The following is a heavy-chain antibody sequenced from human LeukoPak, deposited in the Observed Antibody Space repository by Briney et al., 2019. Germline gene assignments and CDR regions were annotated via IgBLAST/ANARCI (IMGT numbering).Heavy chain of an antibody. CDR3: TRGPMQLWLYDGMDV. J-gene: IGHJ6*02. V-gene: IGHV3-49*04. CDR2: IRSKTYRGTT. D-gene: IGHD5-18*01. CDR1: GFTFGDHA. Sequence: GGSLRLSCTAIGFTFGDHAMSWVRQAPGKGLEWVGFIRSKTYRGTTEYAASVKGRFTISRDDSISIAYLQMNSLKTEDTAAYFCTRGPMQLWLYDGMDVWGQGTTVTVSS.